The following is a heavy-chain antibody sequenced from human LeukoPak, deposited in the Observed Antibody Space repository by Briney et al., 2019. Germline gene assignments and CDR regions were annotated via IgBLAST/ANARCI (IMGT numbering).Heavy chain of an antibody. Sequence: SVKVSCKASGGTFSSYAISWVRQAPGQGLEWMGGIIPIFGTANYAQKFQGRVTITADKSTSTANMELSSLRSEDTAVYYCARGEAVAKNWFDPWGQGTLVTVSS. CDR2: IIPIFGTA. V-gene: IGHV1-69*06. J-gene: IGHJ5*02. CDR1: GGTFSSYA. CDR3: ARGEAVAKNWFDP. D-gene: IGHD6-19*01.